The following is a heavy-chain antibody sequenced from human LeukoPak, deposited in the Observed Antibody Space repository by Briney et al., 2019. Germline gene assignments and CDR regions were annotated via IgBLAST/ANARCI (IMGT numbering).Heavy chain of an antibody. CDR3: ARADCSSSSCYTVSY. Sequence: GGSLRLSCSASGFTFSSYAMHWVRQAPGKGLEYVSGISSDGGSTYYANSVKGRFIISRDNSKNTVYLQMGSLRAEDMAVYYCARADCSSSSCYTVSYWGQGTLVTVSS. CDR1: GFTFSSYA. J-gene: IGHJ4*02. D-gene: IGHD2-2*02. V-gene: IGHV3-64*01. CDR2: ISSDGGST.